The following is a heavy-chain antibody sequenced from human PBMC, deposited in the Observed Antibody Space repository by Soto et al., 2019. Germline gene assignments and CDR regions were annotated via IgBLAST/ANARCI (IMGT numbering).Heavy chain of an antibody. V-gene: IGHV3-23*01. CDR3: AKDDGILNYYMDV. CDR1: GFTFSSYA. D-gene: IGHD2-15*01. Sequence: GGSLRLSCAASGFTFSSYAMSWVRQAPGKGLEWVSAISGSGGSTYYADSVKGRFTISRDNSKNTLYLQMSSLRAEDTAVYYCAKDDGILNYYMDVWGKGTTVTVSS. J-gene: IGHJ6*03. CDR2: ISGSGGST.